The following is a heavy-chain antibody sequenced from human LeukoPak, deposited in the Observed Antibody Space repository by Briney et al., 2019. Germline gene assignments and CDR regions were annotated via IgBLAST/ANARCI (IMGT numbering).Heavy chain of an antibody. CDR1: GFTFSSYA. D-gene: IGHD3-9*01. CDR3: ASALRYFDWLSYFDY. V-gene: IGHV3-30-3*01. CDR2: ISYDGSNK. J-gene: IGHJ4*02. Sequence: GGSLRLSCAASGFTFSSYAMHWVRQAPGKGLEWVAVISYDGSNKCYADSVKGRFTISRDNSKNTLYLQMNSLRAEDTAVYYCASALRYFDWLSYFDYWGQGTLVTVSS.